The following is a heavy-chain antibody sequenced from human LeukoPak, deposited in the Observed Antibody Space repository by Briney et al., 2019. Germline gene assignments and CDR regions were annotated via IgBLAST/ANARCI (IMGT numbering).Heavy chain of an antibody. D-gene: IGHD2-8*01. CDR1: GASISGFY. CDR3: VLAPNSNWFDF. CDR2: THYSGTT. Sequence: SATLSLTCSVSGASISGFYCNWIRQSPEKGLKWIAVTHYSGTTNYNPSLKRRVTISIDTSRQQFFLKLSSVTAADTAVYYCVLAPNSNWFDFWGQGTRVTVSS. J-gene: IGHJ5*01. V-gene: IGHV4-59*12.